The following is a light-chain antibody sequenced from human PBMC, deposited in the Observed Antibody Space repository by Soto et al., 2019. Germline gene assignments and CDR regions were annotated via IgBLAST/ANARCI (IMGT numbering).Light chain of an antibody. CDR2: SNN. CDR1: SSNIGSNT. J-gene: IGLJ3*02. Sequence: QSVLTQPPSASATPGQRVTISCSGSSSNIGSNTVNWYQQLPGTTPKLLIYSNNQRPSGVPDRFSASKSGTSASLAISGLQSEDEADYYCAAWDDSPNGRVFGGGTKLTVL. CDR3: AAWDDSPNGRV. V-gene: IGLV1-44*01.